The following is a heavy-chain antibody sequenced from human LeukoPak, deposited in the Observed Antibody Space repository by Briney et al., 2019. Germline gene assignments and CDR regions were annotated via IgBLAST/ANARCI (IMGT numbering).Heavy chain of an antibody. V-gene: IGHV4-59*01. Sequence: SETLSLTCTVSGGSISSYYWSWIRQPPGKGLEWIGYIYYSGSTNYIPSLKSRVTISVDTSKNQFSLKLSSVTAADTAVYYCARGKAAAGIGYWGQGTLVTVSS. CDR3: ARGKAAAGIGY. D-gene: IGHD6-13*01. J-gene: IGHJ4*02. CDR2: IYYSGST. CDR1: GGSISSYY.